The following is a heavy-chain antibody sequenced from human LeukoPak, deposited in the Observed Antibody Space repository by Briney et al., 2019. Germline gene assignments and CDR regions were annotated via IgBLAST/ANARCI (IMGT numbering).Heavy chain of an antibody. V-gene: IGHV3-30*18. CDR2: ISYDGSNK. Sequence: GGSLRLSCAASGFTFSSYGMHWVRQAPGKGLEWVAVISYDGSNKYYADSVKGRFTISRDNSKNTLYLQMNSLRAEDTAVYYCAKDYGGNSGGTWGQGTLVTVSS. CDR1: GFTFSSYG. D-gene: IGHD4-23*01. J-gene: IGHJ5*02. CDR3: AKDYGGNSGGT.